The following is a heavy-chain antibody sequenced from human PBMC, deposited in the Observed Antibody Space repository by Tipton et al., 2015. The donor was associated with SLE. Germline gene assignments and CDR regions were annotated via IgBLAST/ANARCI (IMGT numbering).Heavy chain of an antibody. CDR2: IYYSGST. J-gene: IGHJ4*03. CDR3: ATTVASYFDY. D-gene: IGHD4-23*01. V-gene: IGHV4-59*11. CDR1: GGSISSHY. Sequence: TLSLTCTVSGGSISSHYWSWIRQPPGKGLEWIGYIYYSGSTNYNPSLKSRATISVDTSKNQFSLKLSSVTAADTAVYYCATTVASYFDYWGQGTMVTVSS.